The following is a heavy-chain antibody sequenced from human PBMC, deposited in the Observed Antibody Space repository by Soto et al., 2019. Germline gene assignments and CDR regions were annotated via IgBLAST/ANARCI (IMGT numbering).Heavy chain of an antibody. Sequence: GGSLRLSXAASGFTFSSYAMSWVRQAPGKGLEWVSAISGSGGSTYYADSVKGRFTISRDNSKNTLYLQMNSLRAEDTAVYYCAKGPFYYDSSGYLDYWGQGTLVTVSS. CDR1: GFTFSSYA. CDR3: AKGPFYYDSSGYLDY. J-gene: IGHJ4*02. V-gene: IGHV3-23*01. D-gene: IGHD3-22*01. CDR2: ISGSGGST.